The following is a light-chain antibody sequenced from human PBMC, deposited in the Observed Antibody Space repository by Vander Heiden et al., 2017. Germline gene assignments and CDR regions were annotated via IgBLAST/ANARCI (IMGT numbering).Light chain of an antibody. Sequence: DIVMTQSPDSLAVSLGERATINCKSSKSVLYSSNNKNYLAWYQQKPGQPPKLLIYWASTRESGVPDRFSGSGSGTDFTLTISSLQAEDVAVYYCQQDYSTPFTFGGGTKVEIK. CDR1: KSVLYSSNNKNY. CDR3: QQDYSTPFT. V-gene: IGKV4-1*01. J-gene: IGKJ4*01. CDR2: WAS.